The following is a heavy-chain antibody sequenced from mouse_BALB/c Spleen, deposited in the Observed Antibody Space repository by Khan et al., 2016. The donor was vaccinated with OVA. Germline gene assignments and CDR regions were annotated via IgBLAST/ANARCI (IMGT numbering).Heavy chain of an antibody. CDR2: ISYSGNT. D-gene: IGHD1-1*01. J-gene: IGHJ2*01. V-gene: IGHV3-2*02. Sequence: EVQLQESGPGLVKPSQSLSLTCTVTGYSITTDYAWNWIRQFPGNKLEWMGFISYSGNTKYHPSLKSRISISRDTSTNQFFLQLKSVTTEDTARYYCARVYGGDFDYWGQGTTLTVSS. CDR3: ARVYGGDFDY. CDR1: GYSITTDYA.